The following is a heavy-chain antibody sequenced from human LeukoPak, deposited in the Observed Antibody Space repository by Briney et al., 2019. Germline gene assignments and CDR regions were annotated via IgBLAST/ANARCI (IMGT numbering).Heavy chain of an antibody. CDR1: GGTFSSYA. Sequence: ASVKASCKASGGTFSSYAISWVRQAPGQGLEWMGGIIPIFGTANYAQKFQGSVTITADESTSTAYMELSSLRSEDTAVYYCARAGDGYSAYNWFDPWGQGTLVTVSS. J-gene: IGHJ5*02. V-gene: IGHV1-69*13. CDR2: IIPIFGTA. CDR3: ARAGDGYSAYNWFDP. D-gene: IGHD5-24*01.